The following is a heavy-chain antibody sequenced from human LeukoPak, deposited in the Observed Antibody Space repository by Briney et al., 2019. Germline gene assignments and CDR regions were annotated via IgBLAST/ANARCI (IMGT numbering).Heavy chain of an antibody. CDR1: GFTFSTYT. J-gene: IGHJ6*02. V-gene: IGHV3-30-3*01. Sequence: PGGSLRLSCGAAGFTFSTYTMHWVRQAPGKGLEWVAAISYDGTNKYYADSVKGRFTISIANSKMTLYLQMISLTTDATALHYCARNENSGMDVWGHGTTVTVSS. CDR2: ISYDGTNK. CDR3: ARNENSGMDV.